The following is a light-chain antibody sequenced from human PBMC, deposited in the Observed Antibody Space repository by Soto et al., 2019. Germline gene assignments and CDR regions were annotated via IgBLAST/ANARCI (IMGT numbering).Light chain of an antibody. V-gene: IGLV2-23*01. CDR2: EGS. J-gene: IGLJ2*01. Sequence: QSALTQPASVSGSPGQSITISCTGTSSDVGSYNLVSWYQQHPGKAPKLMIYEGSKRPSGVSNRFSGSKSGNTASLTISGLQAEDEADYYCCSYARSRTVVFGGGTQLTVL. CDR3: CSYARSRTVV. CDR1: SSDVGSYNL.